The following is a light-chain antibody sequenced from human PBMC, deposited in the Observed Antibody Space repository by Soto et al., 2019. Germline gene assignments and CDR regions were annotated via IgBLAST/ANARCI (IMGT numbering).Light chain of an antibody. CDR3: QQRSNWPRLT. V-gene: IGKV3D-20*02. CDR1: QTVRNNY. CDR2: DAS. Sequence: EFVLTQSPGTLSLSPGERATLSCRASQTVRNNYLAWYQQKPGQAPRLLIYDASSRATGIPDRFSGGGSGTDFTLTISRLEPEDFAVYYCQQRSNWPRLTFGGGTKVEIK. J-gene: IGKJ4*01.